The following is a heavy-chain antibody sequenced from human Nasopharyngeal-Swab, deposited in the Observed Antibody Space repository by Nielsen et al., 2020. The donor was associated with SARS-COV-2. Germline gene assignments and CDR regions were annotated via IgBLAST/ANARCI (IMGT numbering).Heavy chain of an antibody. CDR1: GYPLTELS. Sequence: ASVKVSCKVSGYPLTELSMHWVRQAPGPGLEWMGGCDPDDGETIYAQKFQGRVPMTEDTSTDTAYMELSSLRSEDPAGYYCATALTIFGADHYYYYYGMDVWGQGTTVTVSS. J-gene: IGHJ6*02. D-gene: IGHD3-3*01. V-gene: IGHV1-24*01. CDR2: CDPDDGET. CDR3: ATALTIFGADHYYYYYGMDV.